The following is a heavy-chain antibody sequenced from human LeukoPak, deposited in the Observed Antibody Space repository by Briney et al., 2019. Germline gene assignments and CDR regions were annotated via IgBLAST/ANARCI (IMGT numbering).Heavy chain of an antibody. Sequence: PGGSLRLSCAASGFTVSSNYMSWVRQAPGKGLEWVSVIYSGGSTYYADSVKGRFTISRDNSKNTLYLQMNSLRAEDTAVYYCASSNVLRYLDWFSYRKKPEYYFDYWGQGTLVTVSS. V-gene: IGHV3-66*01. CDR1: GFTVSSNY. D-gene: IGHD3-9*01. CDR2: IYSGGST. J-gene: IGHJ4*02. CDR3: ASSNVLRYLDWFSYRKKPEYYFDY.